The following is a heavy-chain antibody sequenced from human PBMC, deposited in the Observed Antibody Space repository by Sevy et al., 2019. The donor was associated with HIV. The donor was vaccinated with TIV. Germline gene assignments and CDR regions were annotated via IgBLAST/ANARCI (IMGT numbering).Heavy chain of an antibody. D-gene: IGHD4-17*01. J-gene: IGHJ4*02. CDR3: ARPTTVAFDN. Sequence: GGSLRLSCVASGFTFSHYWMTWVRQAPGKGLEWVANIKQDGRDKYYVDSVKGRFTISRDNAKNSLYLQMNSLRVEDTADYYCARPTTVAFDNWGQGTLVTVSS. CDR2: IKQDGRDK. CDR1: GFTFSHYW. V-gene: IGHV3-7*01.